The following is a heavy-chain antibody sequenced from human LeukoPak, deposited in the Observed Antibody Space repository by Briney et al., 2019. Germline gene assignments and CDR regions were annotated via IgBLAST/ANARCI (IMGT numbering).Heavy chain of an antibody. D-gene: IGHD1-26*01. J-gene: IGHJ4*02. CDR3: ARAAGGTSRDY. V-gene: IGHV3-7*01. CDR1: GFTFSAYW. Sequence: TGGSLRLSCAASGFTFSAYWMSWVRQAPGKGLEWVANIKDDGSDKYYVDSVKGRFTISRDNAKNSLYLQMNSLRDDDTAVYYCARAAGGTSRDYGGQGTLVPVSP. CDR2: IKDDGSDK.